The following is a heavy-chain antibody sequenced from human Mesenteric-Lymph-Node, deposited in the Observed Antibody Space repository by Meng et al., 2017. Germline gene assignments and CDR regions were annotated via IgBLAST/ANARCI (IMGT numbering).Heavy chain of an antibody. Sequence: VDPEEARPGPGKPSQTLSLTCTSAGGSIGSSNWWSWVRQPPGKGLEWIGEIYHSGSTNYNPSLKSQVIISVDTSKNQFSLRLNSVTAADTAVYYCASLYGDSSVWYLDLWGRGTLVTVSS. CDR2: IYHSGST. CDR1: GGSIGSSNW. CDR3: ASLYGDSSVWYLDL. V-gene: IGHV4-4*02. J-gene: IGHJ2*01. D-gene: IGHD4-17*01.